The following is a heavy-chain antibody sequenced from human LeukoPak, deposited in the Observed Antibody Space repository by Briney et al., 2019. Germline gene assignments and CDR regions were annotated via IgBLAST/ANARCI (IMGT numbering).Heavy chain of an antibody. CDR2: IRYDGSNK. CDR3: AKDNWDYDSSGYYLRAPGDDAFDI. D-gene: IGHD3-22*01. V-gene: IGHV3-30*02. CDR1: GFIFSSYG. Sequence: PGGSLRLSCAASGFIFSSYGMHWVRQAPGKGLEWAAFIRYDGSNKYYADSVKGRFTISRDNSKNTLYLQMNSLRAEDTAVYYCAKDNWDYDSSGYYLRAPGDDAFDIWGQGTMVTVSS. J-gene: IGHJ3*02.